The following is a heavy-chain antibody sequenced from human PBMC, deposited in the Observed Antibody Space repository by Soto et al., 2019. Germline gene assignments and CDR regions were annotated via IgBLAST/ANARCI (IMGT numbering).Heavy chain of an antibody. D-gene: IGHD3-10*01. CDR2: IYYSGST. CDR3: ARASGKAKYYYDMDV. J-gene: IGHJ6*02. Sequence: SETLSLTCTVSGGSISSYYWSWIRQPPGKGLEWIGYIYYSGSTNYNPSLKSRVTISVDTSKNQFSLKLSSVTAADTAVYYCARASGKAKYYYDMDVWGQGTTVTVSS. V-gene: IGHV4-59*01. CDR1: GGSISSYY.